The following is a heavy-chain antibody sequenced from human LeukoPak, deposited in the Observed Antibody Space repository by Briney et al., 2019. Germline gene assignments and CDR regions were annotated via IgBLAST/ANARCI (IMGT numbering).Heavy chain of an antibody. CDR3: AREGSRDFWSGPVYYFDY. CDR2: IYYSGSA. D-gene: IGHD3-3*01. Sequence: PSETLSLTCTVSGASISSSSYYWGWIRQPPGKGLEWIGSIYYSGSAYYNPSLKSRVTISVDTSKNQFSLKLSSVTAADTSVYYCAREGSRDFWSGPVYYFDYWGQGTLVTVSS. CDR1: GASISSSSYY. J-gene: IGHJ4*02. V-gene: IGHV4-39*02.